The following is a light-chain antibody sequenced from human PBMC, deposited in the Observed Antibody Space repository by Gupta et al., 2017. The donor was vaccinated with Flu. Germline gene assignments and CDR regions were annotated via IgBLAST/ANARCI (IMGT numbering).Light chain of an antibody. CDR1: TSNIGADFD. Sequence: QSVLTQPPSVSGAPGQRVAISCTGSTSNIGADFDVHWYQQFPGTSPQLLIYGDSNRPSGVPDRFSGSKSGTSASLAITGLQAEDEADYYCQSYDSSLNNYVFGTGTKVTVL. V-gene: IGLV1-40*01. J-gene: IGLJ1*01. CDR3: QSYDSSLNNYV. CDR2: GDS.